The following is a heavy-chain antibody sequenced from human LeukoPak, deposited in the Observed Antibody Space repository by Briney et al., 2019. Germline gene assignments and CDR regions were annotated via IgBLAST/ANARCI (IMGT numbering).Heavy chain of an antibody. J-gene: IGHJ6*03. V-gene: IGHV3-48*03. Sequence: PGGSLRLSCAASGFTFSSYEMNWVRQAPGKGLEWVSYISSSGSAIYYADSVKGRFTISRDNAKNSLYLQMNSLRAEDTAVYYCAREGSEQLVPCYYYYYMDVWGKGTTVTVSS. CDR3: AREGSEQLVPCYYYYYMDV. CDR2: ISSSGSAI. D-gene: IGHD6-6*01. CDR1: GFTFSSYE.